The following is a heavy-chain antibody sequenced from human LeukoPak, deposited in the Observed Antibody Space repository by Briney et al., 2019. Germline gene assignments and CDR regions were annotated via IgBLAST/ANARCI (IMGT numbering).Heavy chain of an antibody. CDR2: IKQDGSEK. J-gene: IGHJ4*02. D-gene: IGHD2-15*01. CDR1: GFTFSSYW. Sequence: GGSLRLSCAASGFTFSSYWVSWVRQAPGKGLEWVANIKQDGSEKYYVDSVKGRFTISRDNAKNSLYLQMNSLRAEDTAVYYCARVAYCSGGSCYSRGWYFDYWGQGTLVTVSS. V-gene: IGHV3-7*01. CDR3: ARVAYCSGGSCYSRGWYFDY.